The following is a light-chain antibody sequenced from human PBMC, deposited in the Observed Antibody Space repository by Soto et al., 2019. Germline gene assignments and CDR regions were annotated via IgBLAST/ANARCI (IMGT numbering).Light chain of an antibody. Sequence: QSALTQPRSVSGSPGQPVAISCTGTSSDVGGYNYVSWYQQHPGKVPKVMIYDVDKRPPGVPDRFSGSKSGNTASLTISGLQAEDEADYYCCSYAGSYTFVVFGGGTKLTVL. CDR1: SSDVGGYNY. J-gene: IGLJ2*01. CDR2: DVD. CDR3: CSYAGSYTFVV. V-gene: IGLV2-11*01.